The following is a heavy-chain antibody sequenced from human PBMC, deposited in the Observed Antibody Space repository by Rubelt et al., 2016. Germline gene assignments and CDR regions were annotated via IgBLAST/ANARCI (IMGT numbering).Heavy chain of an antibody. CDR3: ARTGPSTSSIY. Sequence: QVQMQESGPGLVKPSETLSLTCAVSGASISSRAYYWGWVRQPPGKGLEWIGGTYFGGSAQYHPSLKSRVSISVDTSKNQFSLKLTSVTAADTAVYYCARTGPSTSSIYWGQGTLVTVSS. CDR2: TYFGGSA. CDR1: GASISSRAYY. D-gene: IGHD6-6*01. J-gene: IGHJ4*02. V-gene: IGHV4-39*01.